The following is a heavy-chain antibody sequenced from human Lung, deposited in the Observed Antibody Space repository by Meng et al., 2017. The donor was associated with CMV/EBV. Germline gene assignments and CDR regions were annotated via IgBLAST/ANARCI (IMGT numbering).Heavy chain of an antibody. Sequence: QGQPQGSGPGLVKPSQPPSLTCTVSGGSISSGGYYWSWIRQHPGKGLEWIGYIHSSGSTYYNPSLRSRLTISVDTSKNQFSLKLSSVTAADTAVYYCARASYGSGSPLGESWFDPWGQGTLVTVSS. D-gene: IGHD3-10*01. J-gene: IGHJ5*02. CDR1: GGSISSGGYY. CDR2: IHSSGST. V-gene: IGHV4-31*03. CDR3: ARASYGSGSPLGESWFDP.